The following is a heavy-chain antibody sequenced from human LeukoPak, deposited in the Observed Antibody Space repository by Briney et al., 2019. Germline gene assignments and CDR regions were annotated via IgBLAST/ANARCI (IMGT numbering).Heavy chain of an antibody. J-gene: IGHJ4*02. CDR1: GVTLSTYA. CDR2: ISSSGSGDNT. V-gene: IGHV3-23*01. CDR3: AKTPPDYYDVLTGYNVQLYYFDY. D-gene: IGHD3-9*01. Sequence: PGGSLRLSCAASGVTLSTYAMSWARQAPGKGLEWVSGISSSGSGDNTYYADSVKGRFTISRDNSKNTLYLQMNSLRAEDAAVYYCAKTPPDYYDVLTGYNVQLYYFDYWGQGALVTVSS.